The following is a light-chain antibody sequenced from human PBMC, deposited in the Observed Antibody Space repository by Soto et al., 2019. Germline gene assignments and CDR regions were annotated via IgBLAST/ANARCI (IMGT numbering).Light chain of an antibody. Sequence: EIVLTQSPAILSVYPWERASLSCRASQSISRSLAWYQQNPVQAPRLLISDASTRATGIPARFSGSGSGTDFTLTIDRLEPEDFAVYYCHQRQYRTPITLGQGTLLEIK. J-gene: IGKJ5*01. CDR2: DAS. V-gene: IGKV3-15*01. CDR1: QSISRS. CDR3: HQRQYRTPIT.